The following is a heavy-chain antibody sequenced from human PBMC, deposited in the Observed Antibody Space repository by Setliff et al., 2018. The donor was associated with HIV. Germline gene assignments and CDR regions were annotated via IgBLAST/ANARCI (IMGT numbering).Heavy chain of an antibody. CDR2: IRSKADKYAT. J-gene: IGHJ4*02. CDR3: AGGSGWLFEF. V-gene: IGHV3-73*01. D-gene: IGHD6-19*01. Sequence: PGETLKISCAASGFTFSGAEIHWVRQASGKGLEWVGRIRSKADKYATDYGASAKGRFIISRDDSKKTAYLQMSSLRAEDTAMYYCAGGSGWLFEFWGQGTLVTVSS. CDR1: GFTFSGAE.